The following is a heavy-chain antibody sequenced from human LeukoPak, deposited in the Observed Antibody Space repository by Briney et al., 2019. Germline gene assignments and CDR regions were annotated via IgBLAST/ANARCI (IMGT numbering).Heavy chain of an antibody. J-gene: IGHJ4*02. D-gene: IGHD1-7*01. V-gene: IGHV3-23*01. CDR2: IIGSGSST. CDR1: GFTFSSYG. Sequence: GGSLRLSCAASGFTFSSYGMSWVRQAPGKGLQWVSVIIGSGSSTYYADSVKGRFTISRDNARNTLYLQLNSLRAEDTAVYYCATGNYNRPFDYWGQGTLVTVSS. CDR3: ATGNYNRPFDY.